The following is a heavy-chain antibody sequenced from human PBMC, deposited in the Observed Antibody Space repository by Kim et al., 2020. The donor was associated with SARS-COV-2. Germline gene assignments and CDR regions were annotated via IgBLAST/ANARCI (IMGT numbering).Heavy chain of an antibody. D-gene: IGHD3-10*01. CDR3: ARDRITMVRGAAYYYYGM. J-gene: IGHJ6*01. CDR1: GGSFSGYY. CDR2: INHSGST. Sequence: SETLSLTCAVYGGSFSGYYWSWIRQPPGKGLEWIGEINHSGSTNYNPSLKSRVTISVDTSKNQFSLKLSSVTAEDTAAYYCARDRITMVRGAAYYYYGM. V-gene: IGHV4-34*01.